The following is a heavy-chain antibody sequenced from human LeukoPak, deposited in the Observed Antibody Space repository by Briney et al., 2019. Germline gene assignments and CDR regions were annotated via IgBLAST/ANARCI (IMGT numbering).Heavy chain of an antibody. J-gene: IGHJ5*02. V-gene: IGHV1-18*01. CDR1: GYTFTSYG. D-gene: IGHD4-17*01. CDR2: ISAYNGNT. Sequence: GASVKVSCKASGYTFTSYGISWVRQAPGQGLEWMGWISAYNGNTNYAQKLQGRVTMTTDTSTSTAYMELRSLRSEDTAVYYCATSTVTNWFDPWGQGTLVTVSS. CDR3: ATSTVTNWFDP.